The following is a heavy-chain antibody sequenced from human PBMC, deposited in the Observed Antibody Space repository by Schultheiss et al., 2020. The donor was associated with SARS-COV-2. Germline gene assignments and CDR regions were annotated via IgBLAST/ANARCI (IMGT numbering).Heavy chain of an antibody. Sequence: ETLSLTCAASGFTFRNYWMHWVRQAQGKGLVCVSAISGSGSSTYYADSVKGRFTISRDNANNSLYLQMISLRAEDTAVYYSARDDYDSSGYPRGVYFQHWGQGTMVTVSS. D-gene: IGHD3-22*01. J-gene: IGHJ1*01. CDR2: ISGSGSST. CDR3: ARDDYDSSGYPRGVYFQH. CDR1: GFTFRNYW. V-gene: IGHV3-21*01.